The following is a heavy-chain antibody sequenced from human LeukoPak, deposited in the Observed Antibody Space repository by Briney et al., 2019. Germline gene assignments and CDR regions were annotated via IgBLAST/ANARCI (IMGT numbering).Heavy chain of an antibody. CDR1: GGSISSSSYY. D-gene: IGHD2-2*01. V-gene: IGHV4-39*01. Sequence: NTSETLSLTCTVSGGSISSSSYYWGWIRQPPGNGLEWIGSIYYSGSTYYNPSLKSRVTISVDTSKNQFSLKLSSVTAADTAVYYCALVVVGGEAFDAFDIWGQGTMVTVSS. CDR3: ALVVVGGEAFDAFDI. CDR2: IYYSGST. J-gene: IGHJ3*02.